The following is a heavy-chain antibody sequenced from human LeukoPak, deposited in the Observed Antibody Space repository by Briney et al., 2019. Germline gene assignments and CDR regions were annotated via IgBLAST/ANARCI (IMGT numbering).Heavy chain of an antibody. CDR2: INPSGGST. CDR3: ARGRSWWCPDY. J-gene: IGHJ4*02. D-gene: IGHD2-8*02. Sequence: ASVKVSCKASGGTFSSYAISWVRQAPGQGLEWMGIINPSGGSTSYAQKFQGRVTMTRDTSTSTVYMELSSLRSEDTAVYYCARGRSWWCPDYWGQGTLVTVSS. CDR1: GGTFSSYA. V-gene: IGHV1-46*01.